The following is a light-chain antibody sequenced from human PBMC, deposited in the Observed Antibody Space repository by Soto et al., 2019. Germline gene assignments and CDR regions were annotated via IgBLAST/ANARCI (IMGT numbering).Light chain of an antibody. CDR1: QSVNSLY. CDR3: QEYRASQT. CDR2: GAS. V-gene: IGKV3-20*01. J-gene: IGKJ4*01. Sequence: EIVLTQSPGTLSLSPGERATLSCRASQSVNSLYLAWYQQKPGQAPRLLIYGASSRATGIPDRFSGSGSGTDFTLTISRLEPEDFAAYSCQEYRASQTFGGGNKV.